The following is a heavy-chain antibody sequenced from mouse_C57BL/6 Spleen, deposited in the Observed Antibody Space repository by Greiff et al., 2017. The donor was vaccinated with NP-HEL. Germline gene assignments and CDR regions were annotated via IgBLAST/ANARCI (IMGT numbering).Heavy chain of an antibody. CDR3: ARDWERDAMDY. J-gene: IGHJ4*01. Sequence: DVQLQESGPGLVKPSQSLSLTCSVTGYSITSGYYWNWIRQFPGNKLEWMGYISYDGSNNYNPSLKNRISITRDTSKNQFFLKLNSVTTEDTATYYCARDWERDAMDYWGQGTSVTVSS. D-gene: IGHD4-1*01. CDR2: ISYDGSN. V-gene: IGHV3-6*01. CDR1: GYSITSGYY.